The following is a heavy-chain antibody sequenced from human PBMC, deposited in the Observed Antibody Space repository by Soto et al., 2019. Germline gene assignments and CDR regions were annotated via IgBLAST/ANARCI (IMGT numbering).Heavy chain of an antibody. CDR3: AYRRIRSSNWDSGWFDP. CDR1: GFSLTSSGVG. J-gene: IGHJ5*02. Sequence: QITLKESGPTLVNPTQTLTLTCTFSGFSLTSSGVGVGWFRQPPGKALEWLALIYWDDDKRYNPSLKTRLIITKDTSKNQAVLTMSNMRPLDTATYYCAYRRIRSSNWDSGWFDPWGQGALVSVSS. CDR2: IYWDDDK. V-gene: IGHV2-5*02. D-gene: IGHD3-10*01.